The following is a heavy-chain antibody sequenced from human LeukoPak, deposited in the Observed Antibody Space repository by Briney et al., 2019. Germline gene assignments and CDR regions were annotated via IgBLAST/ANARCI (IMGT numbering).Heavy chain of an antibody. CDR2: IYDNESA. CDR3: ARAYSSSWPWFDY. Sequence: SETLSLTCTVSGVSINGHYWSWIRQPPGKGLEWIGFIYDNESANYKSSLESRVTMTVDTSKNQVSLKLNSVTAADTAVYYCARAYSSSWPWFDYWGQGTLVTVSS. CDR1: GVSINGHY. V-gene: IGHV4-59*11. J-gene: IGHJ4*02. D-gene: IGHD6-13*01.